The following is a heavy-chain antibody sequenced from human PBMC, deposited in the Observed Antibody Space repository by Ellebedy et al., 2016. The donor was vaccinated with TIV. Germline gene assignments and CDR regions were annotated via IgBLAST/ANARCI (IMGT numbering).Heavy chain of an antibody. CDR2: ISYSGST. CDR3: ARGGVIAASGTSPPYYYYYYMDV. J-gene: IGHJ6*03. V-gene: IGHV4-59*01. CDR1: GGSISSYY. Sequence: MPSETLSLTCTVSGGSISSYYWSWIRQAPGKGLEWIGYISYSGSTNYNPSLKSRVTISVDTSKNQFSLKLSSVTAADTAVYYCARGGVIAASGTSPPYYYYYYMDVWGKGTTFTVSS. D-gene: IGHD6-13*01.